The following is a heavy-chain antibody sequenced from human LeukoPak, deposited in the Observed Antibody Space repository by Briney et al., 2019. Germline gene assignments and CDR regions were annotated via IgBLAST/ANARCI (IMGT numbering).Heavy chain of an antibody. V-gene: IGHV3-7*01. CDR3: ARTNSQARDYYYYMDV. D-gene: IGHD1-7*01. Sequence: GASLRLSCAASGLTFTTYWMSWVRQAPGQGLEGVANVNQDGSEKYYVDSVKGRFTMSRDNAKNSLYLQMHSLRADDTAVYYCARTNSQARDYYYYMDVWGKGTTVTVSS. J-gene: IGHJ6*03. CDR2: VNQDGSEK. CDR1: GLTFTTYW.